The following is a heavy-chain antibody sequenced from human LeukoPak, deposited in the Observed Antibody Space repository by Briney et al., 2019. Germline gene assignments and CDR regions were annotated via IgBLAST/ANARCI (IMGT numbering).Heavy chain of an antibody. CDR1: GFTFSSYS. CDR3: ARAPYMDF. CDR2: ISSSSSYI. J-gene: IGHJ6*03. Sequence: KTGGSLRLSCAASGFTFSSYSMNWVRQAPGKGLEWVSSISSSSSYIHYADSVKGRFTISRDNAKNSLYLQMNSLRAEDTAVYYCARAPYMDFWGKGSTVTVSS. V-gene: IGHV3-21*01.